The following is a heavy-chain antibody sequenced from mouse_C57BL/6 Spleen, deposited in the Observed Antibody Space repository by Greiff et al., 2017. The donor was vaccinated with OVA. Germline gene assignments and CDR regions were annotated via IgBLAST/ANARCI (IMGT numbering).Heavy chain of an antibody. CDR3: ARDGSSYIDY. CDR1: GFNIKDYY. CDR2: IDPEDGDT. Sequence: LVESGAELVKPGASVKLSCTASGFNIKDYYMHWVKQRPEQGLEWIGRIDPEDGDTKYAPNFQGKATITAYTTYNAAYLQISSLTSEDTAVYYCARDGSSYIDYWGQGTTLTVSS. D-gene: IGHD1-1*01. V-gene: IGHV14-2*01. J-gene: IGHJ2*01.